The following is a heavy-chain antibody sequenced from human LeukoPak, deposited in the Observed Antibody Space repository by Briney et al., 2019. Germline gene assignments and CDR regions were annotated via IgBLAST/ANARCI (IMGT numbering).Heavy chain of an antibody. CDR3: ARDDELEYYFDY. J-gene: IGHJ4*02. CDR1: GYTFNGYY. D-gene: IGHD1-1*01. Sequence: ASVKVSCKASGYTFNGYYMHWVRQAPGQGLEWMGWNNPNSGGTNYAQKFQGRVTMTRDTSISTAYMELSRLRSDDTAVYYCARDDELEYYFDYWGQGTLVTVSS. V-gene: IGHV1-2*02. CDR2: NNPNSGGT.